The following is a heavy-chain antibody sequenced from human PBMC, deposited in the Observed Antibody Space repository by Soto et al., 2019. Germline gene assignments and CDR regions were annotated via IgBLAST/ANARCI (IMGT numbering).Heavy chain of an antibody. CDR3: TTPSPNDDSRVVAY. CDR1: GFTFDDYA. D-gene: IGHD1-1*01. J-gene: IGHJ4*02. Sequence: EVQLVESGGGLVQPGRSLRLSCAASGFTFDDYAMHWVRQPPGKGLEWVSGITWNSGIKHYADSVKGRFTISRDKRKNPLYLQMNSLRGADTALYYCTTPSPNDDSRVVAYWGQGTLVTVSS. V-gene: IGHV3-9*01. CDR2: ITWNSGIK.